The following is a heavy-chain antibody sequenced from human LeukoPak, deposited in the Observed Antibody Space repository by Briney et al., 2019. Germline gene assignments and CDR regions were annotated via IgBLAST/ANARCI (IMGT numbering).Heavy chain of an antibody. D-gene: IGHD3-22*01. CDR1: GGTFRSYA. CDR3: ARDTRRQSSSGYYLMDAFDI. J-gene: IGHJ3*02. V-gene: IGHV1-69*05. Sequence: SVKVSCKASGGTFRSYAIRWVRQAPGQGLEWMGRIIPIFGTRNYAQKFQGRVTIITDESTSTAYMELSSLRSEDTAVYYCARDTRRQSSSGYYLMDAFDIWGQGTMVTVSS. CDR2: IIPIFGTR.